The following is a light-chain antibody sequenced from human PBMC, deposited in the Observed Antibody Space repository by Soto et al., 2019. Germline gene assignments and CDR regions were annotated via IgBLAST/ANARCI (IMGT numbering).Light chain of an antibody. J-gene: IGKJ1*01. CDR1: RHISNY. CDR2: AAS. V-gene: IGKV1-16*02. Sequence: DIQMTQSPSSLSASVGDRVTITCRASRHISNYVAWFQQKPGKAHKSLIFAASNLQSGVPSKFSGGGSGTDFTLTISGLQAEDFATYYCQQYNSYPWTYGQGTKVEIK. CDR3: QQYNSYPWT.